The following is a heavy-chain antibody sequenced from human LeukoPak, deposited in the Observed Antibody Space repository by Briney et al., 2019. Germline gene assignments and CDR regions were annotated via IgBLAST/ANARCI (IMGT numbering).Heavy chain of an antibody. CDR1: GGSISSYY. J-gene: IGHJ4*02. CDR3: ARSLFSSTVPYFDY. Sequence: SETLSLTCTVSGGSISSYYWSWIRQPAGKGLEWIGRVYRSGSTNYNPSLKSRVTMSVDTSKNQFSLKVSSVTAADTAVYYCARSLFSSTVPYFDYWGQGTLVTVSS. V-gene: IGHV4-4*07. D-gene: IGHD6-13*01. CDR2: VYRSGST.